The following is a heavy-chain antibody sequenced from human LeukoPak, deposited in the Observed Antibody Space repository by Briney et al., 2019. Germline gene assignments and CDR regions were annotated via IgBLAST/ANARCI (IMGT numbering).Heavy chain of an antibody. CDR1: GFTFNTNP. Sequence: GGSLRLSCAASGFTFNTNPMNWVRQAPGKDLEWVSGITETGGDTKSADSVKGRFTISRDNSKNTLYLQMNSLRDDDTAIYYCTKTTRPLGALDHWGLGALVTVSS. V-gene: IGHV3-23*01. J-gene: IGHJ4*02. D-gene: IGHD1-26*01. CDR2: ITETGGDT. CDR3: TKTTRPLGALDH.